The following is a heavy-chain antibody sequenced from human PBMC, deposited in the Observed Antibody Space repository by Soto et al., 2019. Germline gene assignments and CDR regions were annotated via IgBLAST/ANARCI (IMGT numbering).Heavy chain of an antibody. CDR1: GFTVSSNY. Sequence: GGSLRLSCAASGFTVSSNYMSWVRQAPGKGLEWVSVIYSGGSTYYADSVKGRFTISRDNSKNTLYLKMNSLRAEDTAVYYCARSSTSYGMDVWGQGTTVTVSS. J-gene: IGHJ6*02. CDR3: ARSSTSYGMDV. V-gene: IGHV3-53*01. D-gene: IGHD2-2*01. CDR2: IYSGGST.